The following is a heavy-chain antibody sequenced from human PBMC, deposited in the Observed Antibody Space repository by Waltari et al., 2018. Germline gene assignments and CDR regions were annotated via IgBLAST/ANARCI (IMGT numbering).Heavy chain of an antibody. Sequence: QVQLVQSGAEVKKPGASVKVSCKASGYTFTGYYMHWLRQAPGQGLEWMGWINPNSGGTNYAQKFQGRVTMTRDTSISTAYMELSRLRSDDTAVYYCARDLQAVAGPTNAFDIWGQGTMVTVSS. V-gene: IGHV1-2*02. CDR2: INPNSGGT. J-gene: IGHJ3*02. D-gene: IGHD6-19*01. CDR3: ARDLQAVAGPTNAFDI. CDR1: GYTFTGYY.